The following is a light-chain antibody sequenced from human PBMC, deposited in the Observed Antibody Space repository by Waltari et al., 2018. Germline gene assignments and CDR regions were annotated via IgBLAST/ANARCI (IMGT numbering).Light chain of an antibody. CDR3: QQCYIRYT. CDR1: QSVSVC. CDR2: DAS. V-gene: IGKV3-11*01. Sequence: EIVLTQSPATLSLSPGESATLSCRASQSVSVCLAWYQQKPGQAPRLLIHDASNRATGIPARFSGSGSGTDFTLTISSLEPEDFAVYYCQQCYIRYTFGQGTKVEIK. J-gene: IGKJ2*01.